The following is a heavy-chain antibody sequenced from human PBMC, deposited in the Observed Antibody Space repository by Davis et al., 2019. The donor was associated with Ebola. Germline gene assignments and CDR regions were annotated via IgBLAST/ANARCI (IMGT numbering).Heavy chain of an antibody. CDR1: GGSFSDYY. J-gene: IGHJ4*02. D-gene: IGHD2-8*02. CDR3: ARARGMYSWIDD. Sequence: SETLSLTCAVYGGSFSDYYWSWIRQPPGKGLEWIGEINHSGNTNYNPSLKSRVTISVDTSKNHFSLKLNSVTAADTAVYYCARARGMYSWIDDWGQGTLVTVSS. CDR2: INHSGNT. V-gene: IGHV4-34*01.